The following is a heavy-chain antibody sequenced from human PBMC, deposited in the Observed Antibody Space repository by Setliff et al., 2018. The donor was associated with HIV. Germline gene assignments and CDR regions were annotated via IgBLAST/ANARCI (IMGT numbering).Heavy chain of an antibody. CDR3: ARGDSGTYYPYYYYYMDV. J-gene: IGHJ6*03. CDR1: NGSISNYY. D-gene: IGHD3-10*01. Sequence: SETLSLTCTVSNGSISNYYWSWIRQPPGKGLQWIGYIYYSGSTNYNPSLKSRVTISVDTSKNQFSLKLSSVTAADTAVYYCARGDSGTYYPYYYYYMDVWGKGTTVTVSS. CDR2: IYYSGST. V-gene: IGHV4-59*08.